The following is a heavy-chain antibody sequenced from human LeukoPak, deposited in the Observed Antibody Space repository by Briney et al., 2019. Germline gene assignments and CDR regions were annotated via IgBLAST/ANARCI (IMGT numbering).Heavy chain of an antibody. V-gene: IGHV4-59*12. CDR1: GGSISSYY. Sequence: SETLSLTCTVSGGSISSYYWSWIRQPPGKGLEWIGYIYDSGSTNYNPSLKSRVTISVDTSKNQFSLRLSSVTAADTAVYYCARGPADYNKLKPGDRDGYNYKSKRTPFDYWGQGTLVTVSS. CDR2: IYDSGST. J-gene: IGHJ4*02. CDR3: ARGPADYNKLKPGDRDGYNYKSKRTPFDY. D-gene: IGHD5-24*01.